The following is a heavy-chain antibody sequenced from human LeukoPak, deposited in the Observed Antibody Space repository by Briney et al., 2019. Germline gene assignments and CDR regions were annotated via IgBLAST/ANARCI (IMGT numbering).Heavy chain of an antibody. CDR1: GFTFTSYA. CDR3: AKVLEQWLSKGVGFDY. Sequence: GGSLRLSCAASGFTFTSYAMIWVRQAPGKGLEWVSSISGSGGSTYYADSVKGRFTISRDNSKNTLYLQMNSLRAEETAVYYCAKVLEQWLSKGVGFDYWGQGTLVTVSS. CDR2: ISGSGGST. J-gene: IGHJ4*02. D-gene: IGHD6-19*01. V-gene: IGHV3-23*01.